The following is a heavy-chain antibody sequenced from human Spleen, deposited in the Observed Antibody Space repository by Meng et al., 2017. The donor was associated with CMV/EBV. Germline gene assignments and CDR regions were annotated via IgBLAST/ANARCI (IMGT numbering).Heavy chain of an antibody. J-gene: IGHJ4*02. CDR1: EFTFSNYA. Sequence: GGSLRLSCAASEFTFSNYAMSWVRQAPGKGLEWVSTITGTGGSTHYADSVKGRFTISRDNSKNTLYLQMDSLRGEDTAVYYCAKNAVDSSGYYFYFDYWGQGTLVTVSS. CDR2: ITGTGGST. CDR3: AKNAVDSSGYYFYFDY. V-gene: IGHV3-23*01. D-gene: IGHD3-22*01.